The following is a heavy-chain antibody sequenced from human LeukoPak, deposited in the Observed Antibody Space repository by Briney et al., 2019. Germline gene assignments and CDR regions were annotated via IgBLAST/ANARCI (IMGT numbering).Heavy chain of an antibody. Sequence: GGSLRLSCAASGFTFSNYAMNWVRQAPGKGLEWVSALSGSGGSTYFADSVKGRFTISRDNSKNTLYLQMGSLRAEDMAVYYCARNYYGSGSYEDYYYMDVWGKGTTVTISS. CDR3: ARNYYGSGSYEDYYYMDV. V-gene: IGHV3-23*01. J-gene: IGHJ6*03. D-gene: IGHD3-10*01. CDR1: GFTFSNYA. CDR2: LSGSGGST.